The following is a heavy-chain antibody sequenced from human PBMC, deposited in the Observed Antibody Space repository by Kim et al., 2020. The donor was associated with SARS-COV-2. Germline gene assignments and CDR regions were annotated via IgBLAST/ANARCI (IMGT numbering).Heavy chain of an antibody. CDR3: ARDGGYSSGWYDY. J-gene: IGHJ4*02. V-gene: IGHV3-21*01. Sequence: SADSVKGRFTISRDNAKNSLYLKMSSLRAEDTAVYYCARDGGYSSGWYDYWGQGTLVTVYS. D-gene: IGHD6-19*01.